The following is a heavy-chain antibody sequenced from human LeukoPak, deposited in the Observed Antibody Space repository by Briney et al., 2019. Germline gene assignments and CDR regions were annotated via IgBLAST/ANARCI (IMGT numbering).Heavy chain of an antibody. CDR1: GFTFSSYS. J-gene: IGHJ1*01. Sequence: GGSLRLSCAASGFTFSSYSMNWVRQAPGKGLEWVSSISSSSSYIYYADSVKGRFTISRDNAKNSLYLQMNSLRAEDTAVYYCARVFSSSWYGYFQHWGQGTLVTVSS. V-gene: IGHV3-21*01. D-gene: IGHD6-13*01. CDR3: ARVFSSSWYGYFQH. CDR2: ISSSSSYI.